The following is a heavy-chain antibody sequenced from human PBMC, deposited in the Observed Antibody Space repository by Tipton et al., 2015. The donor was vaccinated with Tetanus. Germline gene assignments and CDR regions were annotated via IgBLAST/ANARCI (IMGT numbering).Heavy chain of an antibody. CDR3: AKVSGGYDLYYYYGMDV. CDR1: GFSVSNNY. D-gene: IGHD5-12*01. CDR2: ISGSGGST. V-gene: IGHV3-23*04. J-gene: IGHJ6*02. Sequence: QLVQSGGGLIQPGGSLRLSCAASGFSVSNNYLSWVRQAPGKGLEWVSAISGSGGSTYYADSVKGRFTISRDNSKNTLYLQMNSLRAEDTAVYYCAKVSGGYDLYYYYGMDVWGQGTTVTVSS.